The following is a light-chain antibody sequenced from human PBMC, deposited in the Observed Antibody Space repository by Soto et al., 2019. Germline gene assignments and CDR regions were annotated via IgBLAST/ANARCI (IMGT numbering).Light chain of an antibody. CDR2: DAS. Sequence: EIVMTQSPATLSLSPGERATLSCRASQSISSYLAWYQQKPGQAPRLLIYDASSRATGIPARFSGSGSGTDFTLTISSLEPEDFAVYYCQQRTTFGQGTKVDSK. CDR1: QSISSY. J-gene: IGKJ1*01. CDR3: QQRTT. V-gene: IGKV3-11*01.